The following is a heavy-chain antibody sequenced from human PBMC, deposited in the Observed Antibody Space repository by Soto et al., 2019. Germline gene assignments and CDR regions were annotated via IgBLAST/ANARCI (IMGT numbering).Heavy chain of an antibody. CDR3: ARRRVGDFDY. Sequence: SETLSLTCTVSGGSISSYYWSWIRQPPGKGLEWIGYIYYSGSTNYNPSLKSRVTISVDTSKNQFSLKLSSVTAADTAVYYCARRRVGDFDYWGQGTLVTVSS. D-gene: IGHD1-26*01. CDR1: GGSISSYY. V-gene: IGHV4-59*01. J-gene: IGHJ4*02. CDR2: IYYSGST.